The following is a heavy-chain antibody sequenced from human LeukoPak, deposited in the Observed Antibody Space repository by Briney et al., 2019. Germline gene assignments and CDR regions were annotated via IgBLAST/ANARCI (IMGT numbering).Heavy chain of an antibody. CDR1: GGSISSGSYY. J-gene: IGHJ4*02. D-gene: IGHD3-10*01. V-gene: IGHV4-61*02. CDR2: IYTSGST. CDR3: ARHYYGSGSYYGLTGFDY. Sequence: NPSETLSLTCTVSGGSISSGSYYWSWIRQPAGKGLEWIGRIYTSGSTNYNPSLKSRVTISVDTSKNQFSLKLSSVTAADTAVYYCARHYYGSGSYYGLTGFDYWGQGTLVTVSS.